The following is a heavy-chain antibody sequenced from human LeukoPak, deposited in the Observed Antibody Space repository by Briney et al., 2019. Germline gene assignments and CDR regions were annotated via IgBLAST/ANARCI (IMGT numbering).Heavy chain of an antibody. CDR1: GFTFNTNS. CDR2: ITSNGGST. J-gene: IGHJ5*02. D-gene: IGHD1-26*01. Sequence: GGSLRLSCEASGFTFNTNSMHWVRQAPGKGLEFVSAITSNGGSTYYADSVKGRFTISRDNSKNTLYLQMGSLRAEDTAVYYCVTVGMTSIWSYLRFDPRGQGTLVSVSS. V-gene: IGHV3-64D*08. CDR3: VTVGMTSIWSYLRFDP.